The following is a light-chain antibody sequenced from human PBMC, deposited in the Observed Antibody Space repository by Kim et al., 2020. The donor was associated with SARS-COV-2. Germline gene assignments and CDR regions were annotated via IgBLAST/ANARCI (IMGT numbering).Light chain of an antibody. Sequence: DIQMTQSPSTLSASVGDRVTFTCQASQDISNYLNWYQQKPGKAPKLLIYDASNLETGVPSRFSGSGSGTDFTFTISSLQPEDIATYCRQRYDKLPDTFGQGTKLEI. J-gene: IGKJ2*01. V-gene: IGKV1-33*01. CDR3: QRYDKLPDT. CDR2: DAS. CDR1: QDISNY.